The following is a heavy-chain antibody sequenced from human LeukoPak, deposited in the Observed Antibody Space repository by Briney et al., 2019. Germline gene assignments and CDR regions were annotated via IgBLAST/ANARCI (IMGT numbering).Heavy chain of an antibody. CDR1: GFTFSSYG. Sequence: PGGSLRLSCAASGFTFSSYGMHWVRQAPGEGLEWVAFLRYDGSNKYYADSVKGRFTISRDNSKSTLYLQMNSLRAEDTAVYYCAKEKAGTDAFDIWGQGTMVTVSS. CDR2: LRYDGSNK. V-gene: IGHV3-30*02. CDR3: AKEKAGTDAFDI. D-gene: IGHD6-19*01. J-gene: IGHJ3*02.